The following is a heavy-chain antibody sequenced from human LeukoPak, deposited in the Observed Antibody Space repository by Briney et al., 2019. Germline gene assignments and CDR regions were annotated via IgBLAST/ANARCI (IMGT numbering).Heavy chain of an antibody. D-gene: IGHD2-15*01. CDR3: AKDSCSGGSCYEDY. CDR1: GFTFRSYA. CDR2: ITYNSGTI. V-gene: IGHV3-48*01. J-gene: IGHJ4*02. Sequence: GGSLRLSCAASGFTFRSYAMQWVRQAPGKGLEWVSYITYNSGTIFYADSVKGRFTISRDNSKKTLYLQMNSLTAEDTAVYYCAKDSCSGGSCYEDYWGQGTLVTVST.